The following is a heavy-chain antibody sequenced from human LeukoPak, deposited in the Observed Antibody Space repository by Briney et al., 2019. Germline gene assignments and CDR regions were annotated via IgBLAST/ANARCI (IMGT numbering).Heavy chain of an antibody. CDR2: ISAYNGNT. V-gene: IGHV1-18*03. Sequence: ASVKVSCKASGYTFTSYGISWVRQAPGQGLEWMGWISAYNGNTNYAQKFQGRVTMTRDMSTSTVYMELSSLRSEDMAVYYCARVVYSGYDLRGAMDVWGKGTTVTVSS. J-gene: IGHJ6*03. CDR3: ARVVYSGYDLRGAMDV. D-gene: IGHD5-12*01. CDR1: GYTFTSYG.